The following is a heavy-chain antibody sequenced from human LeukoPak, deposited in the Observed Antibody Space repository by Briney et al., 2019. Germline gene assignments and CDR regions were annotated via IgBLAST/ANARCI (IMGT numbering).Heavy chain of an antibody. CDR2: IYSGGDT. Sequence: GGSLRLSCAASGFTVSNYYMSWVRKAPGEGLEWASVIYSGGDTYHADSVKGRFTLSRDNSKNTLYLQMNSLRAEDTAVYYCARDPDAWGQGTLVTVSS. V-gene: IGHV3-66*01. CDR1: GFTVSNYY. CDR3: ARDPDA. J-gene: IGHJ5*02.